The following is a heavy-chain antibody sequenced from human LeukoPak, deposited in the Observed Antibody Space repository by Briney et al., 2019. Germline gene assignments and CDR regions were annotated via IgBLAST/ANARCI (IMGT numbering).Heavy chain of an antibody. CDR1: GFTFSSYA. CDR3: ARDFEQWLAKVEYFQH. D-gene: IGHD6-19*01. V-gene: IGHV3-30-3*01. J-gene: IGHJ1*01. CDR2: ISYDGSNK. Sequence: PGRSLRLSCAASGFTFSSYAMHWVRQAPGKGLEWVAVISYDGSNKYYADSVKGRFTISRDNSKNTLYLQMNSLRAEDTAVYYCARDFEQWLAKVEYFQHWGQGTLVTVSS.